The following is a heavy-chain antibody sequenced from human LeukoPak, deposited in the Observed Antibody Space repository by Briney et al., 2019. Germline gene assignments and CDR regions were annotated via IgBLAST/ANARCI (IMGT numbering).Heavy chain of an antibody. Sequence: ASVKVSCKASGYTFTSYGISWVRQAPGQGLEWMGWISAYNGNTNYAQKLQGRVTMTTDTSTSTAYMELRSLRSVDTAVYYCARDGGAQWEPPHFDYWGQGTLVTVSS. CDR3: ARDGGAQWEPPHFDY. J-gene: IGHJ4*02. V-gene: IGHV1-18*01. D-gene: IGHD1-26*01. CDR2: ISAYNGNT. CDR1: GYTFTSYG.